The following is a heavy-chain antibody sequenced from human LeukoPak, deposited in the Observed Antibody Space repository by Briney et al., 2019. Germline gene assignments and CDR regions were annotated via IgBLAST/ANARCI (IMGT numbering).Heavy chain of an antibody. CDR3: ARGRYYGSGSYYIVDY. Sequence: PSETLSLTCTVSGGSISSYYWSWIRQPAGKGLEWIGRIYTSGSTNYNPSLKSRVTMSVDTSKNQFSLKLSSVTAADTAVYYCARGRYYGSGSYYIVDYWGQGTLVTVSS. V-gene: IGHV4-4*07. D-gene: IGHD3-10*01. CDR2: IYTSGST. J-gene: IGHJ4*02. CDR1: GGSISSYY.